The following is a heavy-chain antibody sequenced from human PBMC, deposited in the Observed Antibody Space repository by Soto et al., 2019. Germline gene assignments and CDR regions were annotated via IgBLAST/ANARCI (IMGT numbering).Heavy chain of an antibody. CDR1: AYSIGSGHY. CDR2: IDHRGSI. CDR3: GGDMNSVWFFS. D-gene: IGHD6-19*01. Sequence: TETLLVTNAVSAYSIGSGHYLVCIRQPQGRSLEWVGNIDHRGSISYNPSLRSRTTLPMDTSNNHFSLRLSYVHAADTAVYYCGGDMNSVWFFSWGQGTLVTVS. J-gene: IGHJ4*02. V-gene: IGHV4-38-2*02.